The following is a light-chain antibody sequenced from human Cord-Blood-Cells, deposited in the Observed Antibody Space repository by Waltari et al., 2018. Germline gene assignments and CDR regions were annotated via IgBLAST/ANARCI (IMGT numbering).Light chain of an antibody. J-gene: IGLJ1*01. CDR3: CSYAGSYTYA. CDR1: SSDVGGYNY. V-gene: IGLV2-11*01. CDR2: DVS. Sequence: QSALTQPRSVSGSPGQSVTISCTGTSSDVGGYNYVSWYQQHPGKAPNLMIYDVSKRPSGVPDRFSGSKSGNTASLTISGLQAEDEADYYCCSYAGSYTYAFGTGTKVTVL.